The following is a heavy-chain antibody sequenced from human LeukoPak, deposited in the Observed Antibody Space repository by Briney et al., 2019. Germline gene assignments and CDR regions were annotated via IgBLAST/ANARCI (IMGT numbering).Heavy chain of an antibody. V-gene: IGHV3-7*01. CDR3: ARDSETYYYDSSGSY. D-gene: IGHD3-22*01. J-gene: IGHJ4*02. CDR1: GFTFSSYW. Sequence: GGSLRLSCAASGFTFSSYWMSWVRQAPGKGLEWVANIKQDGSEKYYVDSVKGRFTISRDNAKNSLYLQMNSLRAEDTAVYYCARDSETYYYDSSGSYWGQGTLVTVSS. CDR2: IKQDGSEK.